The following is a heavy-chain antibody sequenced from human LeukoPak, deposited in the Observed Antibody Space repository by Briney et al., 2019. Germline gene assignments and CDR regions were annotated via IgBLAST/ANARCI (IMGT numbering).Heavy chain of an antibody. CDR1: GFTFSSYA. Sequence: GGSLRLSCAASGFTFSSYAMHWVRQAPGKGLEWVAVISYDGSNKYYADSVKGRFIISRANSKNMLYLQMNMLRAEEAVVYFWAREAVETAMVPDFLTDYWGQRTLVTVSS. J-gene: IGHJ4*01. CDR2: ISYDGSNK. V-gene: IGHV3-30-3*01. D-gene: IGHD5-18*01. CDR3: AREAVETAMVPDFLTDY.